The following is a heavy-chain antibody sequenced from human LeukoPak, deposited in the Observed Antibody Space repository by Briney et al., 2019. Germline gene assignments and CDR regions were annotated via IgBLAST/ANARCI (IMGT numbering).Heavy chain of an antibody. CDR3: ASDPGYDFWSDYSHKYFHY. J-gene: IGHJ4*02. CDR1: GFTFSSFA. CDR2: ISYDGSNK. V-gene: IGHV3-30-3*01. D-gene: IGHD3-3*01. Sequence: PGGSLRLSCAASGFTFSSFAMHWVRQAPGKGLEWVAFISYDGSNKYYADSVKGRFTISRDNSKNTLYLQMNSLRAEDTAVYYCASDPGYDFWSDYSHKYFHYWGQGTLVTVSS.